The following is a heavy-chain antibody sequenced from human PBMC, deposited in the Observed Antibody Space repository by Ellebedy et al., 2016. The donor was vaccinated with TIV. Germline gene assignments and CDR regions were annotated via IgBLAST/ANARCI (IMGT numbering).Heavy chain of an antibody. CDR2: INPSGGST. Sequence: ASVTVSCKASGYTFTSYYMHWVRQAPGQGLEWMGIINPSGGSTSYAQKFQGRVTMTRDTSTSTVYMELSSLRSEDTAVYYCAREGYCSGGSCYDWFDPWGQGTLVTVSS. V-gene: IGHV1-46*01. CDR3: AREGYCSGGSCYDWFDP. J-gene: IGHJ5*02. D-gene: IGHD2-15*01. CDR1: GYTFTSYY.